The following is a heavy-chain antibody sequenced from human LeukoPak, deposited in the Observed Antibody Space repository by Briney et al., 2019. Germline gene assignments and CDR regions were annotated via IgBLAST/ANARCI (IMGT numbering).Heavy chain of an antibody. CDR3: AKVDGDLHWYFDL. CDR1: GFTFSSYA. D-gene: IGHD4-17*01. CDR2: IRGSGGST. J-gene: IGHJ2*01. V-gene: IGHV3-23*01. Sequence: NPGGSLRLSCAASGFTFSSYAMSWVRQAPGKGLDWVSLIRGSGGSTYYADSVKGRFTISRDISKNTLYLQMHSLRVEDTAIYYCAKVDGDLHWYFDLWGRGTLVTVSS.